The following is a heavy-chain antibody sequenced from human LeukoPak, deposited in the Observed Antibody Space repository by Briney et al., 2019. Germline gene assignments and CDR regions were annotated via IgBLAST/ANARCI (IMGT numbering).Heavy chain of an antibody. V-gene: IGHV3-30-3*01. CDR3: ASSNEFYYDTSTYVDY. CDR1: GFPFSRYA. D-gene: IGHD3-22*01. Sequence: GGSLGLSCAASGFPFSRYAVHWVRQAPGKGLEWVALRSHDGGIEDYADSVKGRFTISRDNSRNTLYLQMNSLKPEDTAVYYCASSNEFYYDTSTYVDYWGQGTLVTVSS. CDR2: RSHDGGIE. J-gene: IGHJ4*02.